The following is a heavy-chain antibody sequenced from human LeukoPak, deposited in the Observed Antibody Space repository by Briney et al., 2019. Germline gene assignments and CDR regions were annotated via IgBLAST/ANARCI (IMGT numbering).Heavy chain of an antibody. V-gene: IGHV3-7*03. Sequence: GGSLRLSCAASGFTFSLYWMNWVRRAPGKGLEWVANIKQDGSEKNYVDSVKGRFTISRDNAKNSLYLQMNSLRAEDTAVYYCARDFSYYYGSGSYWWDYWGQGTLVTVSS. CDR1: GFTFSLYW. J-gene: IGHJ4*02. CDR3: ARDFSYYYGSGSYWWDY. CDR2: IKQDGSEK. D-gene: IGHD3-10*01.